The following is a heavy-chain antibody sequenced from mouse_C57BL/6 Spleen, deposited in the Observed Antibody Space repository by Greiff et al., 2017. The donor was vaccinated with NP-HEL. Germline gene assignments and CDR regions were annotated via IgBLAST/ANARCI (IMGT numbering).Heavy chain of an antibody. Sequence: QVQLQQSGAELVRPGASVTLSCKASGYTFTDYEMHWVKQTPVHGLEWIGAIDPETGGTAYNQKFKGKAILTADKSSSTAYMELRSLTSEDSAVYYCIGRDYDYDGGFAYWGQGTLVTVSA. CDR3: IGRDYDYDGGFAY. CDR1: GYTFTDYE. V-gene: IGHV1-15*01. CDR2: IDPETGGT. J-gene: IGHJ3*01. D-gene: IGHD2-4*01.